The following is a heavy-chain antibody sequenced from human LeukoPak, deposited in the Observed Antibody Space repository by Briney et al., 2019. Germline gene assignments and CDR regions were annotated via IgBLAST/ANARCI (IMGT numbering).Heavy chain of an antibody. CDR1: EFTFSSYW. D-gene: IGHD6-19*01. J-gene: IGHJ4*02. V-gene: IGHV3-7*01. CDR2: INQDGSEK. Sequence: PGGSLRLSCAASEFTFSSYWMSWVRQAPGKGLEWVANINQDGSEKYYVDSVKGRFTISRDNAENSLYLQINSLRPEDSAVYYCARDSSGWYRAYWGQGTLVTVSS. CDR3: ARDSSGWYRAY.